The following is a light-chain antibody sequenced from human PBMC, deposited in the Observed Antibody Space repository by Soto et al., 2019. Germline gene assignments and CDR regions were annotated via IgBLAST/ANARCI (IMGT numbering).Light chain of an antibody. CDR2: DVN. V-gene: IGLV2-11*01. CDR3: CSYAGSVM. CDR1: SRDVGGYNY. Sequence: QSALTQPGSVSGSPGQSVTISCTGTSRDVGGYNYVSWYQHHPGKAPKFMIYDVNKRPSGVPDRFSGSKSGNTASLTISGLQADDEAAYYCCSYAGSVMFGGGTKLTVL. J-gene: IGLJ3*02.